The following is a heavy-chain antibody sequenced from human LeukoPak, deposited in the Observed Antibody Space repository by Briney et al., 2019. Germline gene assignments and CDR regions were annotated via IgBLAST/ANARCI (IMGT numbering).Heavy chain of an antibody. V-gene: IGHV3-30*18. CDR1: GFTFSSYG. D-gene: IGHD6-13*01. J-gene: IGHJ6*02. Sequence: PPGMSLRLSCAASGFTFSSYGMHWVRQAPGKGLEWVAVISYDGSNKYYADSVKGRFTISRDNSKNTLYLQMNSLRAEDTAVCYCAKRLYSSSWYGDYYYGMDVWGQGTTVTVSS. CDR2: ISYDGSNK. CDR3: AKRLYSSSWYGDYYYGMDV.